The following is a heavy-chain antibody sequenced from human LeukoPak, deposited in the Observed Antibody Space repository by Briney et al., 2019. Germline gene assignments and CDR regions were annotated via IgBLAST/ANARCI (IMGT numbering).Heavy chain of an antibody. D-gene: IGHD2-15*01. Sequence: PSETLSLTRTVSGYSISSGYYWGWIRQPPGKGLEWIGSIYHSGSTYYNPSLKSRVTISVDTSKNQFSLKLSSVTAADTAVYYCARTILYGNWFDPWGQGTLVTVSS. CDR2: IYHSGST. CDR3: ARTILYGNWFDP. J-gene: IGHJ5*02. CDR1: GYSISSGYY. V-gene: IGHV4-38-2*02.